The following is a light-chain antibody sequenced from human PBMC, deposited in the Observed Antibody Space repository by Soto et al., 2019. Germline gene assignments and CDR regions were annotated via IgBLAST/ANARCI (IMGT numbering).Light chain of an antibody. CDR3: QQYSYFAT. CDR1: QSISSW. J-gene: IGKJ1*01. CDR2: KAS. V-gene: IGKV1-5*03. Sequence: DIQMTQSPSTLSASVGDRVTITCRASQSISSWLTWYQQKAGQAPKLLIYKASIVESGVPSRFSGSGSGTEXXLTXXXLQPDDSATYYCQQYSYFATFGQGTRVEVK.